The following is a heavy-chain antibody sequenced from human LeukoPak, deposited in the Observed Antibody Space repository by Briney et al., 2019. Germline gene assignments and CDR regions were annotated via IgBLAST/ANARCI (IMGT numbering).Heavy chain of an antibody. V-gene: IGHV3-7*01. J-gene: IGHJ4*02. CDR1: GFTFNNYW. CDR2: IKPDGGDK. D-gene: IGHD1-26*01. CDR3: ARGRGWELPSSFDS. Sequence: GGSLRLCCAASGFTFNNYWMSWVRQAPGKGLEWVANIKPDGGDKYYVGSVKGRFTISRDNDKNSMCLQMNSLRAEDTAVYYCARGRGWELPSSFDSWGQGTLVTVSS.